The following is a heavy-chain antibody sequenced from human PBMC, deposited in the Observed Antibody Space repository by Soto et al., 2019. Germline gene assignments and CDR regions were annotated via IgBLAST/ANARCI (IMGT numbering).Heavy chain of an antibody. Sequence: GGSLRLSCAASGFTFDDYAMHWVRQAPGKGLEWVSGISWNSGSIGYADSVKGRFTISRDNAKNSLYLQMNSLRAEDTALYYCAKIQLTVTEVNDAFDIWGQGTMVTVSS. CDR2: ISWNSGSI. D-gene: IGHD4-17*01. CDR3: AKIQLTVTEVNDAFDI. J-gene: IGHJ3*02. V-gene: IGHV3-9*01. CDR1: GFTFDDYA.